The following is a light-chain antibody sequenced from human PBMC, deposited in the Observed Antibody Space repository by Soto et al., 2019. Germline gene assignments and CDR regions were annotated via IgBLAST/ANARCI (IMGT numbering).Light chain of an antibody. J-gene: IGKJ2*01. Sequence: EIVLTQSPGTLSLSPGERATLSCRASQSLYNSFLAWYQQKPGQTPRLLINAVSNRATGVPDRFSVSGSGTDSTLTISRLEPEDFAVYYCQQYGSPPHTFGQGTKVEI. CDR1: QSLYNSF. V-gene: IGKV3-20*01. CDR3: QQYGSPPHT. CDR2: AVS.